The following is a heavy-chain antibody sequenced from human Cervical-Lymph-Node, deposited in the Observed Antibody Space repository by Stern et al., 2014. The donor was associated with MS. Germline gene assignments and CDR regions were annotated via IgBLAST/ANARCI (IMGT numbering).Heavy chain of an antibody. CDR2: IHPRGTA. Sequence: VQLVESGPGLVKPSQTLSLTCTVSGGSISSGSDYWSWIRQPVGKGLEGIGRIHPRGTAYYTPSLKSRVTISTDTSRNQFSLELNSATAADTAIYYCASGYRIFDYWGQGILVTVSS. D-gene: IGHD5-18*01. CDR3: ASGYRIFDY. V-gene: IGHV4-61*02. J-gene: IGHJ4*02. CDR1: GGSISSGSDY.